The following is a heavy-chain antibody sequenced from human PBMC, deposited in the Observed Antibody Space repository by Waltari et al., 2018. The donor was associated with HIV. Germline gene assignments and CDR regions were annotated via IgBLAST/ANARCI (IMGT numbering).Heavy chain of an antibody. CDR3: ARARNTKCFYGQCSYDMDV. J-gene: IGHJ6*03. V-gene: IGHV1-69*12. CDR2: IIPILRTP. CDR1: GASFSSYA. D-gene: IGHD3-3*01. Sequence: QVQLVQSGAEVKKPASSVKVSCKTTGASFSSYAISWVRLAPGRGLEWLGGIIPILRTPHYAQRFQDRVIITADESTTTAYMELTRLTSEDTAVYYCARARNTKCFYGQCSYDMDVWG.